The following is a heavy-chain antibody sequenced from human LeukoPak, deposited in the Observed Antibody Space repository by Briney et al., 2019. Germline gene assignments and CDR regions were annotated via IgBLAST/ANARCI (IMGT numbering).Heavy chain of an antibody. CDR1: GFTFSSYG. D-gene: IGHD2-15*01. J-gene: IGHJ4*02. CDR2: IKSKTDGGTT. V-gene: IGHV3-15*07. Sequence: GGSLRLSCAASGFTFSSYGMHWVRQAPGKGLEWVGRIKSKTDGGTTDYAAPVKGRFTISRDDSKNTLYLQMNSLKTEDTAVYYCTTGGMDIVVVVAEDYWGQGTLVTVSS. CDR3: TTGGMDIVVVVAEDY.